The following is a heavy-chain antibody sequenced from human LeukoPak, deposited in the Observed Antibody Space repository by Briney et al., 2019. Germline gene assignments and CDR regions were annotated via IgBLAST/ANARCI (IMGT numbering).Heavy chain of an antibody. J-gene: IGHJ3*02. CDR1: GFTFSDYY. CDR2: ISSSGSTI. CDR3: AREGRYCGGDCYSEYDAFDI. Sequence: GRSLRLSCAASGFTFSDYYMSWIRQAPGKGLEWVSYISSSGSTIYYADSVKGRFTISRDNAKNSLYLQMNSLRAEDTAAYYCAREGRYCGGDCYSEYDAFDIWGQGTMVTVSS. V-gene: IGHV3-11*01. D-gene: IGHD2-21*02.